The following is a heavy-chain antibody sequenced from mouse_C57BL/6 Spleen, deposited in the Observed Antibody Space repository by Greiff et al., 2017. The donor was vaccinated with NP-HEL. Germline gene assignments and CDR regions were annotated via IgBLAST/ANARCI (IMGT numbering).Heavy chain of an antibody. D-gene: IGHD2-4*01. J-gene: IGHJ4*01. V-gene: IGHV3-6*01. CDR1: GYSITSGYY. Sequence: ESGPGLVKPSQSLSLTCSVTGYSITSGYYWNWIRQFPGNKLEWMGYISYDGSNNYNPSLKNRISITRDTSKNQFFLKLNSVTTEDTATYYCARGDYDYGRYAMDYWGQGTSVTVSS. CDR2: ISYDGSN. CDR3: ARGDYDYGRYAMDY.